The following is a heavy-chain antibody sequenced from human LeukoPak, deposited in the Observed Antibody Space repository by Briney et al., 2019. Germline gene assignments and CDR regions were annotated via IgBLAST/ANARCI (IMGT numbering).Heavy chain of an antibody. D-gene: IGHD6-19*01. CDR2: ITYDGRNA. Sequence: GGSLRLSCAASGFIFSNFGMHWVRQAPGKGLEWVAVITYDGRNAYYADAVKGRFTISRDNSKNMVNLQVNSLRAEDTAVYYCAKAAYSSGWYVSYWGRGTLVTVPS. J-gene: IGHJ4*02. CDR1: GFIFSNFG. V-gene: IGHV3-30*18. CDR3: AKAAYSSGWYVSY.